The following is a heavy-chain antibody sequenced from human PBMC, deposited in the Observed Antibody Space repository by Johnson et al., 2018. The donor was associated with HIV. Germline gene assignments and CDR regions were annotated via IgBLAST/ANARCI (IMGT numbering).Heavy chain of an antibody. V-gene: IGHV3-9*01. Sequence: VQLVESGGGVVRPGGSLRLSCAASGFTFSNYAMHWVRQAPGKGLEWVSGISWNSGSIGYADSVKGRFTISRDNSKNTLYLQMNSLRAEDTAVYYCARSCGGDCNDVFDVWGPGTVVTVSS. CDR2: ISWNSGSI. CDR3: ARSCGGDCNDVFDV. D-gene: IGHD2-21*02. CDR1: GFTFSNYA. J-gene: IGHJ3*01.